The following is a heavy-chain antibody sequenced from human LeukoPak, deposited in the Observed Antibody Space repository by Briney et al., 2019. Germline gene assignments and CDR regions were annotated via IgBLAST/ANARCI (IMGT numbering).Heavy chain of an antibody. D-gene: IGHD2/OR15-2a*01. CDR3: ARHGPPITSEYRPPYGAVDI. Sequence: SETLSLTCTVSGGSISSSNCCWGWIRQPPGKGLEVIGSMYYSGSTYYNPSLKSRVTISVDTSMNQSSLKLGSVPAADTAVYYCARHGPPITSEYRPPYGAVDIWGQGTTVIVSS. CDR1: GGSISSSNCC. V-gene: IGHV4-39*01. CDR2: MYYSGST. J-gene: IGHJ3*02.